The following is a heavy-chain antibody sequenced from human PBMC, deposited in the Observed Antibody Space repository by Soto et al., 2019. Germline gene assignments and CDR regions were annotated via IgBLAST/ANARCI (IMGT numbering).Heavy chain of an antibody. V-gene: IGHV5-10-1*01. CDR1: GYSFTSYW. CDR2: IDPSDSYT. J-gene: IGHJ6*02. D-gene: IGHD5-18*01. Sequence: CLKISCKGSGYSFTSYWISWVRQMPGKGLEWMGRIDPSDSYTNYSPSFQGHVTISADKSISTAYLQWSSLKASDTAMYYCARPGQLWSNHYYYYYYGMDVCGQGTTVTVYS. CDR3: ARPGQLWSNHYYYYYYGMDV.